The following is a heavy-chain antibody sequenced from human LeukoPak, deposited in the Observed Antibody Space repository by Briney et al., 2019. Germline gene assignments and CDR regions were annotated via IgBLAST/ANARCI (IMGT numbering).Heavy chain of an antibody. CDR1: GYTFTSYY. CDR3: ARDRDFRLHY. J-gene: IGHJ4*02. V-gene: IGHV1-46*01. D-gene: IGHD2-21*01. Sequence: ASVKVSCKASGYTFTSYYMHWVRQAPGQGLEWMGIINPSGGSTSYAQKFQGRVTMTRDTSTSTVYMELNSLRAEDTAVFYCARDRDFRLHYWGQGTLVTVSS. CDR2: INPSGGST.